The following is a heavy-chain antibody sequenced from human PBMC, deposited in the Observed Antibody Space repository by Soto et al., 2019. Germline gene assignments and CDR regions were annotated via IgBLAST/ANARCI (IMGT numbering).Heavy chain of an antibody. V-gene: IGHV4-61*01. J-gene: IGHJ4*02. D-gene: IGHD3-22*01. CDR2: IYYTGST. CDR1: GGSVNTAPYH. Sequence: SETLSLTCTVSGGSVNTAPYHWSWIRQSPRNGLEWIGNIYYTGSTNYNPSFESRVAISLDTSNNQFSLRLTSLTAADTAVYFCARDHHSFYDTSGYYPYFDFWGQGTLVTVSS. CDR3: ARDHHSFYDTSGYYPYFDF.